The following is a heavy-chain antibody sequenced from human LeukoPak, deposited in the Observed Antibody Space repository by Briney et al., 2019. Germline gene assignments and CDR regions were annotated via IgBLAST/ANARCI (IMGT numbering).Heavy chain of an antibody. CDR2: IIPIFGTA. V-gene: IGHV1-69*05. CDR1: GGTFSSYA. CDR3: ARGPFGSGSYLDY. Sequence: SVKVSCKASGGTFSSYAISWVRQAPGQGLEWMGGIIPIFGTANYAQKFQGRVSMTRSTSINTAYMELSSLRSEDTAVYYCARGPFGSGSYLDYWGQGTLVTVSS. D-gene: IGHD3-10*01. J-gene: IGHJ4*02.